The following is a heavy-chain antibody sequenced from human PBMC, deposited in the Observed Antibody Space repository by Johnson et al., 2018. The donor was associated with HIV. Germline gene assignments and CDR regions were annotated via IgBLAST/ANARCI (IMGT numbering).Heavy chain of an antibody. CDR1: GFTFSTYW. Sequence: VQLVESGGGLVQPGGSLRLSCAASGFTFSTYWMSWVRQVPGKGLELVANIKQDGSEKYYVDSVKGRFTISRDNAKNSLFPQMNSLRADDTAVFYCARDLRVGAIDGFGIWGQGTKVTVAS. CDR2: IKQDGSEK. D-gene: IGHD1-26*01. V-gene: IGHV3-7*05. J-gene: IGHJ3*02. CDR3: ARDLRVGAIDGFGI.